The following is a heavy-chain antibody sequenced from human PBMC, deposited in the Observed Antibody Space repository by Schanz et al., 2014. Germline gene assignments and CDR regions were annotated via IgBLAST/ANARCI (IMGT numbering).Heavy chain of an antibody. V-gene: IGHV4-34*01. J-gene: IGHJ4*02. D-gene: IGHD2-15*01. CDR2: INYSGSA. Sequence: VQLQQWGAGRLRPAETLSLTCAVYGGSVSGYFWTWIRQSPRKGLEWIGEINYSGSAHYNPSLTSRLTISMDASKSQLSLKMKSVSAADTAVYYCARDRGYCSGGSCLTFDYWGQGTLVTVSS. CDR3: ARDRGYCSGGSCLTFDY. CDR1: GGSVSGYF.